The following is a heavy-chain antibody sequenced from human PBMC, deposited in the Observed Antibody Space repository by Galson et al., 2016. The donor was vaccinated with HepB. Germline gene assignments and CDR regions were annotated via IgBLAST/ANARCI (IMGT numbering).Heavy chain of an antibody. D-gene: IGHD2-8*02. V-gene: IGHV1-18*01. CDR2: TSVYNGRT. J-gene: IGHJ4*02. CDR3: ATCDWWSTPYCGAY. CDR1: GYTSSSYG. Sequence: SVKVSCKASGYTSSSYGICWVRQAPGQGLEWMGWTSVYNGRTAYAHKLVGRVTMTADTSTNTAYMELRSLASDDTAVYYWATCDWWSTPYCGAYWGQGSLVTVSS.